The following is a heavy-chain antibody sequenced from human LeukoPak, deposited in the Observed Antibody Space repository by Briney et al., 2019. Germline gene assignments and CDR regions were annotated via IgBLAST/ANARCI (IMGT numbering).Heavy chain of an antibody. Sequence: PGGSLRLSCAASGFTFSSYGMHWVRQAPGKGLEWVAFIRYDGSNKYYADSVKGRFTISRDNSKNTLYLQMNSLRAGDTAVYYCAKAPRYFDWLLGSGFDYWGQGTLVTVSS. D-gene: IGHD3-9*01. CDR3: AKAPRYFDWLLGSGFDY. V-gene: IGHV3-30*02. CDR1: GFTFSSYG. J-gene: IGHJ4*02. CDR2: IRYDGSNK.